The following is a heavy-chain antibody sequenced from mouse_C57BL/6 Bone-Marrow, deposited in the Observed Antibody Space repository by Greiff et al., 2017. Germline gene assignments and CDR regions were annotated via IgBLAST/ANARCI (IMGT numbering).Heavy chain of an antibody. CDR3: VREGIYDGSGYDFDC. D-gene: IGHD2-3*01. Sequence: EVQLQESGGGLVQPKGSLKLSCAASGFTFNTYSLHWVRQAPGKGLEWVAGIRSKSSNYATYHADSVKDRFTISRNDSQTKLYLQVNNLITEDTALYYGVREGIYDGSGYDFDCWGQGPTLTVSS. V-gene: IGHV10-3*01. CDR1: GFTFNTYS. J-gene: IGHJ2*01. CDR2: IRSKSSNYAT.